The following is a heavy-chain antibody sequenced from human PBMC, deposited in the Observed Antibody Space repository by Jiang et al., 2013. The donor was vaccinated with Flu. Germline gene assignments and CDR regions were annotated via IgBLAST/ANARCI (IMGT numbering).Heavy chain of an antibody. CDR2: IYYTGSA. Sequence: SETLSLTCTVFGGSISSTSYYWGWIRQPPGKGQEWIGSIYYTGSAYYNPSLKSRVTISADTSKNQLSLRLNSVTAADTAVYYCARTLRGYTYGPFDYWGQGTLVTVSS. V-gene: IGHV4-39*01. CDR3: ARTLRGYTYGPFDY. D-gene: IGHD5-18*01. CDR1: GGSISSTSYY. J-gene: IGHJ4*02.